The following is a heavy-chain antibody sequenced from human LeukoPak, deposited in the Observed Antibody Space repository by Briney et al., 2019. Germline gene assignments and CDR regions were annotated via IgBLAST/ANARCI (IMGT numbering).Heavy chain of an antibody. CDR1: GGTFNSYA. CDR2: IIPIFGTA. Sequence: SVKVSCKASGGTFNSYAISWVRQAPGQGLEWMGGIIPIFGTANYAQKFQGRVTITTDESTSTAYMELSSLRSEDTAVYYCARVYPDRSDCSSTSCRVYGAFAIWGQGTMVTVSS. D-gene: IGHD2-2*01. J-gene: IGHJ3*02. V-gene: IGHV1-69*05. CDR3: ARVYPDRSDCSSTSCRVYGAFAI.